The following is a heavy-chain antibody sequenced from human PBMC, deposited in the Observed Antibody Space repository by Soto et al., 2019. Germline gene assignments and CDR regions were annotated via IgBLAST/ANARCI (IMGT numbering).Heavy chain of an antibody. V-gene: IGHV1-58*01. CDR3: AAVIRYYDSSGYPQMIDY. D-gene: IGHD3-22*01. CDR1: GFTFTSSA. J-gene: IGHJ4*02. Sequence: GASVKVSCKASGFTFTSSAVQWVRQARGQRLEWIGWIVVGSGNTNYAQKFQERVTITRDMSTSTAYMELSSLRSEDTAVYYCAAVIRYYDSSGYPQMIDYWGQGTLVTSPQ. CDR2: IVVGSGNT.